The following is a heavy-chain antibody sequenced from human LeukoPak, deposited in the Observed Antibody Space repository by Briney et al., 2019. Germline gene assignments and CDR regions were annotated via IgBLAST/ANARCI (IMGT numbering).Heavy chain of an antibody. D-gene: IGHD6-13*01. V-gene: IGHV1-18*01. CDR2: ISAYNGNT. Sequence: ASVKVSCKASGYTFTSYGISWVRQAPGQGLEWMAWISAYNGNTNYAQKLQDRVTMTTDTSTSTAYMELRSLRSDVTAVYYCARNLPPYSSSPTGWFDPWGQGTLVTVSS. J-gene: IGHJ5*02. CDR1: GYTFTSYG. CDR3: ARNLPPYSSSPTGWFDP.